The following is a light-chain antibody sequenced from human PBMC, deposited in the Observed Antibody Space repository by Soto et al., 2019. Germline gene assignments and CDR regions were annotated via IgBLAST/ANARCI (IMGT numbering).Light chain of an antibody. J-gene: IGKJ5*01. Sequence: DIPLTQSPSTLSASVEDRVIITCRASQSISNHLNWYQQKPGKAPKLLIFAASSLQSGVPSRFSGSRSGPDFTLTISSLQPEDFATYYCQQLNSYPITFGQGTRLEIK. CDR3: QQLNSYPIT. CDR1: QSISNH. CDR2: AAS. V-gene: IGKV1-39*01.